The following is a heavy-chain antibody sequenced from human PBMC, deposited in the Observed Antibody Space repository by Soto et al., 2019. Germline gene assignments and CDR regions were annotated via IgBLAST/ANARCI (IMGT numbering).Heavy chain of an antibody. CDR1: GFTFSSYG. Sequence: GGSLRLSCAASGFTFSSYGMHWVRQAPGKGLEWVAVIWYDGSNKYYADSVKGRFTISRDNSKNTLYLQMNSLRAEDTAVYYCARDPLLSYHFDYWGQGXLVTVYS. V-gene: IGHV3-33*01. D-gene: IGHD3-16*02. J-gene: IGHJ4*02. CDR3: ARDPLLSYHFDY. CDR2: IWYDGSNK.